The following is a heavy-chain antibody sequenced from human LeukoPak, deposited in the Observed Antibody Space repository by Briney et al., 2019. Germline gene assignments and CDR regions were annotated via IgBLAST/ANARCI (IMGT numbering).Heavy chain of an antibody. CDR2: IRYDGSNK. CDR1: GSTFSSYG. V-gene: IGHV3-30*02. D-gene: IGHD6-25*01. Sequence: GGSLRLSCAASGSTFSSYGMHWVRQAPGKGLEWVAFIRYDGSNKYYADSVKGRFTISRGNSKNTLYLQMNSLRAEDTAVYYCAKDGQREPDFYYYYMDVWGKGTTVTVSS. CDR3: AKDGQREPDFYYYYMDV. J-gene: IGHJ6*03.